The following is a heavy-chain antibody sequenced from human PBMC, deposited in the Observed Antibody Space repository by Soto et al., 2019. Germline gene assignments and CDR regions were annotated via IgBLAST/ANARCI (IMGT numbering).Heavy chain of an antibody. V-gene: IGHV1-46*01. CDR1: GYTLTSYY. CDR3: AREYPPYYYDSSGPRGAFDF. J-gene: IGHJ3*01. CDR2: INPSGGST. Sequence: ASVKVSCKASGYTLTSYYMHWVRQAPGQGLEWMGIINPSGGSTSYAPKFQGRVTMTRDTSTSTVYMELISLRSEDTAFYYCAREYPPYYYDSSGPRGAFDFWGQGTMVTVSS. D-gene: IGHD3-22*01.